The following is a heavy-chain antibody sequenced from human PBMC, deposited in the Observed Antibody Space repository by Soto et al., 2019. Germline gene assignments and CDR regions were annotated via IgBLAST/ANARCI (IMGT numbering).Heavy chain of an antibody. V-gene: IGHV4-31*03. D-gene: IGHD6-13*01. CDR1: GGSISSGGYY. J-gene: IGHJ6*02. CDR2: IYYTGSA. Sequence: PSETLSLTCTVSGGSISSGGYYWTWIRQHPGKGLEWIGYIYYTGSAYYNPSLKTRLTLSIDTSRSQFSLKLSSVTTADTAVYYCAGRYSSSWRSYYYYGMDVWGQGTTVTVSS. CDR3: AGRYSSSWRSYYYYGMDV.